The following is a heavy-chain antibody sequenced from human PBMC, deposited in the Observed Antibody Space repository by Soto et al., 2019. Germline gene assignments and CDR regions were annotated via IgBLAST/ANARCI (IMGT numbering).Heavy chain of an antibody. CDR1: GFTFSDYY. D-gene: IGHD5-18*01. CDR2: ISSSSSYT. Sequence: QVQLVESGGGLVKPGGSLRLSCAASGFTFSDYYMSWIRQAPGKGLEWVSYISSSSSYTNYADSVKGRFTISRDNAKNSLYLQMNGLRAEDTAVYYCATDVDTARGTADDYWGQGTLVTVSS. V-gene: IGHV3-11*06. J-gene: IGHJ4*02. CDR3: ATDVDTARGTADDY.